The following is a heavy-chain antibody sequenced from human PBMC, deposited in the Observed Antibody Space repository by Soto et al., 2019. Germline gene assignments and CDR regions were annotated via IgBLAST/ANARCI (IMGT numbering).Heavy chain of an antibody. Sequence: GASVKVSCKASGGTFSSYAISWVRQAPGQGLEWMGGIIPIFGTANYAQKFQGRVTITADESTSTAYMELSSLRSEDTAVYYCARLPLYGSGTSEIEWWFDPWGQGTLVTVSS. CDR2: IIPIFGTA. D-gene: IGHD3-10*01. V-gene: IGHV1-69*13. CDR3: ARLPLYGSGTSEIEWWFDP. CDR1: GGTFSSYA. J-gene: IGHJ5*02.